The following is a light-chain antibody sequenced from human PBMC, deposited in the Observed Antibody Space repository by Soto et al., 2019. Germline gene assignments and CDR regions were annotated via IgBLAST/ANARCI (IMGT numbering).Light chain of an antibody. CDR3: QHYNSYSEA. CDR1: QTISSW. Sequence: DIQMTQSPSTLSGSVGDRVTITCRASQTISSWLAWYQQKPGKAPKLLIYKASTLKSGVPSRFSGSGSGTEFTLTISSLQPDDFATSYCQHYNSYSEAFGQVTKVELK. CDR2: KAS. V-gene: IGKV1-5*03. J-gene: IGKJ1*01.